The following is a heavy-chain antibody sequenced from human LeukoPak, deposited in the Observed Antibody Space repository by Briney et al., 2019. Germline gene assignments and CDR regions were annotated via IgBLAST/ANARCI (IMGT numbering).Heavy chain of an antibody. J-gene: IGHJ6*03. CDR1: GGSISSGSYY. V-gene: IGHV4-61*02. CDR2: IYTSGST. Sequence: PSETLSLTCTVSGGSISSGSYYWSWIRQPAGKGLEWIGRIYTSGSTNYNPSLKSRVTISVDTSKNQFSLKLSSVTAADTAVYYCARDCPEWQKDYYYYYMDVWGKGPRSPSP. D-gene: IGHD3-3*01. CDR3: ARDCPEWQKDYYYYYMDV.